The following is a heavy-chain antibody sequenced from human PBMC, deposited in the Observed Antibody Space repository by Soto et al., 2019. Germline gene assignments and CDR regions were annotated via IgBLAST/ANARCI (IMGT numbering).Heavy chain of an antibody. V-gene: IGHV1-2*04. J-gene: IGHJ6*02. Sequence: ASVKVSCKASGYTFTGYYMHWVRQAPGQGLEWIGRINHNSGGTNYAQQYQGWVTMTRDTSISTAYMEQSRLRSDDTAVYYCARQPSSGWYWGESGPYYYYGRDVWGQGITVTVSS. CDR1: GYTFTGYY. CDR2: INHNSGGT. D-gene: IGHD6-19*01. CDR3: ARQPSSGWYWGESGPYYYYGRDV.